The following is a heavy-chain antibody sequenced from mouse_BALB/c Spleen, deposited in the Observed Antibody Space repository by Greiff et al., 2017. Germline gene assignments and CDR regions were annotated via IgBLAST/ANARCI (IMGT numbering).Heavy chain of an antibody. J-gene: IGHJ3*01. V-gene: IGHV8-12*01. CDR2: IYWDDDK. CDR1: GFSLSTSGMG. D-gene: IGHD2-4*01. Sequence: QVTLKESGPGILQPSQTLSLTCSFSGFSLSTSGMGVSWIRQPSGKGLEWLAHIYWDDDKRYNPSLKSRLTISKDTSRNQVFLKITSVDTADTATYYCARDDYDVSFAYWGQGTLVTVSA. CDR3: ARDDYDVSFAY.